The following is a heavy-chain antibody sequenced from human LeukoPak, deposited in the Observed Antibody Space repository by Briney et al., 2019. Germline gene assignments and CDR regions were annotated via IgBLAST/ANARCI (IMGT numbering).Heavy chain of an antibody. CDR2: ISANNGNT. D-gene: IGHD1-1*01. Sequence: SVKVSCKASGYTFTTHGISWVRQAPGQGLEWLGWISANNGNTNYAENFQGRVTMTTDTSTSTAYMELRSLRSDDTAVYYCARERRGWNDDHAFDIWGQGTMVTVSS. J-gene: IGHJ3*02. CDR1: GYTFTTHG. CDR3: ARERRGWNDDHAFDI. V-gene: IGHV1-18*01.